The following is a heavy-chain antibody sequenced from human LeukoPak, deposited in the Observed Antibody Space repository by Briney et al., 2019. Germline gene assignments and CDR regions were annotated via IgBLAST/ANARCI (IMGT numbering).Heavy chain of an antibody. V-gene: IGHV1-2*04. CDR2: INPNSGGT. Sequence: ASVTVSCKASGYTFTGYYMHWVRQAPGQGLEWMGWINPNSGGTNYAQKFQGWVTMTRDTSISTAYMELSRLRSDDTAVYYCAGEGDYYDSSGLDYWGQGTLVTVSS. D-gene: IGHD3-22*01. CDR3: AGEGDYYDSSGLDY. J-gene: IGHJ4*02. CDR1: GYTFTGYY.